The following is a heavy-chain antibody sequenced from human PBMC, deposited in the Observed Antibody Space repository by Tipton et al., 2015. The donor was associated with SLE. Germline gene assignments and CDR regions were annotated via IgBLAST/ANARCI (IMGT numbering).Heavy chain of an antibody. Sequence: TLSLTCTVSGGSISSYYWSWIRQPPGKGLEWIGYIYYSGSTNYNPSLKSRVTISVDTSKNQFSLKLSSVTAADTAVYYCASELRPGFGELSPDYAFDIWGQGTMVTVSS. CDR3: ASELRPGFGELSPDYAFDI. J-gene: IGHJ3*02. CDR1: GGSISSYY. CDR2: IYYSGST. V-gene: IGHV4-59*01. D-gene: IGHD3-10*01.